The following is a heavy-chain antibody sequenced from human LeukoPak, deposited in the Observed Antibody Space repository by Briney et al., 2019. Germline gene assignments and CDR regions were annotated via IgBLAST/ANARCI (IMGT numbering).Heavy chain of an antibody. Sequence: ASVKVSCKASEYTFTSYDINWVRQATGQGLEWMGWMNPNSGNTGYAQKFQGRVTMTRDTSINTAYMELSSLTSEDTAVYYCARGTPSGWLGAVYWGQGTLITVSS. CDR2: MNPNSGNT. CDR1: EYTFTSYD. CDR3: ARGTPSGWLGAVY. J-gene: IGHJ4*02. V-gene: IGHV1-8*01. D-gene: IGHD6-19*01.